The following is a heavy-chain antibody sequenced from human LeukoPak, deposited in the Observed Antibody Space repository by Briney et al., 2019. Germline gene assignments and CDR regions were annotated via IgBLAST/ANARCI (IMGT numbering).Heavy chain of an antibody. Sequence: PGGSLRLSCAASGFTFSSYSMNWVRQAPGKGLEWVSSISSSSSYIYYADSVKGRFTISRDNAKNSLYLQMDSLRAEDTAVYYCASGVRYSGSYIDYWGQGTLVTVYS. CDR1: GFTFSSYS. CDR3: ASGVRYSGSYIDY. V-gene: IGHV3-21*01. CDR2: ISSSSSYI. J-gene: IGHJ4*02. D-gene: IGHD1-26*01.